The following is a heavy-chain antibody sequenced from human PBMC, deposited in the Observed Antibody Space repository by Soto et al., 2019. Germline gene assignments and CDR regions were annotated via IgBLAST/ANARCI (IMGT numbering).Heavy chain of an antibody. D-gene: IGHD1-1*01. Sequence: QVQLVQSGAEVKKPGASVKVSCKASGDPFSNYDMKGVRQATGQGLERMGWMNPNSGNTGYARKFQGRGTMPRNTAIRTVYMELSSLRSEATAVYYCARGRNRMAVWGQGTTVTVSS. CDR3: ARGRNRMAV. V-gene: IGHV1-8*01. CDR1: GDPFSNYD. J-gene: IGHJ6*02. CDR2: MNPNSGNT.